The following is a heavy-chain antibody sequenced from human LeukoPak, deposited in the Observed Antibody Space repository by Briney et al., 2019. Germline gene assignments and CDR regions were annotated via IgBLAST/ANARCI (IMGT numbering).Heavy chain of an antibody. D-gene: IGHD5-18*01. Sequence: PGGSLRLSCAASGFTFSSYWMSWVRQAPGKGLEWVANIKQDGSEKYYVDSVKGRFTISRDNAKNSLYLQMNSLRAEDTAVYYCVSYGYYRPLYYMDVWGKGTTVTVSS. CDR3: VSYGYYRPLYYMDV. CDR1: GFTFSSYW. V-gene: IGHV3-7*01. CDR2: IKQDGSEK. J-gene: IGHJ6*03.